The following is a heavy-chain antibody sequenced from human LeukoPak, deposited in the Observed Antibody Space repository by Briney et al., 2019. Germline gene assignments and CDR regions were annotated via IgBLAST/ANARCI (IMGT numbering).Heavy chain of an antibody. D-gene: IGHD4-23*01. V-gene: IGHV4-39*01. CDR1: GGSMSSSNYY. J-gene: IGHJ4*02. CDR3: ARHSSITTVVFDY. Sequence: SETLSLTCTVSGGSMSSSNYYWGWIRQPPGKGLEWIGSIYDSESTYYNPSLKSRVTISVDTSKRQFSLKLSSVTATDTAVYYCARHSSITTVVFDYWGQGTLVTVSS. CDR2: IYDSEST.